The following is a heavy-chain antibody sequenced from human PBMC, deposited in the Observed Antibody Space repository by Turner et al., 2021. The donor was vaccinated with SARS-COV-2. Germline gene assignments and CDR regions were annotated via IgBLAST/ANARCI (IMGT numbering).Heavy chain of an antibody. D-gene: IGHD2-2*01. V-gene: IGHV1-2*02. CDR2: INPNSGGT. Sequence: QVQLVQSGAEVKKPGASVKVSCKASGYSFTGHYMHWVRQAPGQGLEWMGWINPNSGGTNYAQKFQGRVTMTRDTSISTAYMELSRLRSDDTAVYYRAVVPAAKTRGYYYGMDVWGQGTTVTVSS. CDR3: AVVPAAKTRGYYYGMDV. CDR1: GYSFTGHY. J-gene: IGHJ6*02.